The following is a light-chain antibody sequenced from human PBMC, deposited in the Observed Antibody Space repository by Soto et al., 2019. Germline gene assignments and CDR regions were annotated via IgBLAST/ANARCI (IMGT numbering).Light chain of an antibody. Sequence: QSVLTHPPSLSGAPGQRVTISCTGSSSNIGAGYDVHWYQQLPGTAPKLLIYGNSNRPSGVPDRFSGSKSGTSASLTITGLQAEDEADYYCQSYDSSLSGSNYVFGTGTKVTVL. J-gene: IGLJ1*01. CDR1: SSNIGAGYD. CDR2: GNS. V-gene: IGLV1-40*01. CDR3: QSYDSSLSGSNYV.